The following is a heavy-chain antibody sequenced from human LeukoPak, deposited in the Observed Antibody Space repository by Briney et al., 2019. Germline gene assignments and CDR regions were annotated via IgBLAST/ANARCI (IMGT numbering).Heavy chain of an antibody. CDR2: INHSGST. J-gene: IGHJ2*01. CDR3: ASTPEVAAILWYFDL. CDR1: GGSFSGYY. V-gene: IGHV4-34*01. Sequence: SETLSLTCAVYGGSFSGYYWSWIRQPPGKGLEWIGEINHSGSTNYNPSLKSRVTISVDTSKNQFSLKLSSVTAADTAVYYCASTPEVAAILWYFDLWGRGTLVTVSS. D-gene: IGHD2-21*02.